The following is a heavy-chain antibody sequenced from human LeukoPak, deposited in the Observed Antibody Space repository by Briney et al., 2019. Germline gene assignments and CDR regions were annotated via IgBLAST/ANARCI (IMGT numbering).Heavy chain of an antibody. V-gene: IGHV3-23*01. Sequence: GGSLRLSCAASGFIISSYALAWVRQTPGKGLEWVSAVTGGGDGTHYVDSVKGRFTISRDNSKNTIYLQMNSLRVEDTAIYFCGSDPNGDYVGALGYWGRGTLVAVSS. CDR2: VTGGGDGT. CDR3: GSDPNGDYVGALGY. J-gene: IGHJ4*01. CDR1: GFIISSYA. D-gene: IGHD2-8*01.